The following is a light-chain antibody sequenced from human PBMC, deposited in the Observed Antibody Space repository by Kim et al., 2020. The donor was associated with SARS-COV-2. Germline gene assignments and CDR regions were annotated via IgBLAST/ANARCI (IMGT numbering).Light chain of an antibody. CDR2: AAS. J-gene: IGKJ1*01. V-gene: IGKV3-15*01. CDR3: QQYHYWPRGT. CDR1: QTVGVD. Sequence: SPGGRVILPCRASQTVGVDLAWYQKKPAQAPRRLIFAASARATGIPGRFSGSGSGTEFTLTISSLQSEDFALYYCQQYHYWPRGTFGQGTKVDIK.